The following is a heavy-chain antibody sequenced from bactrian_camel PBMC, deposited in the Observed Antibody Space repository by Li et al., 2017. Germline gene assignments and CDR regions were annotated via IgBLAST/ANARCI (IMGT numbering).Heavy chain of an antibody. Sequence: HVQLVESGGGLVHPGGSRRLSCTASGFTSSSYFMSRVRQAPGKGLEWVSSINADGSITVYADSVRGRFTISRDNAKTTLYLQMNSLKSEDTALYYCASAVEPWGLGTQVTVS. CDR3: ASAVEP. CDR2: INADGSIT. V-gene: IGHV3-2*01. J-gene: IGHJ6*01. CDR1: GFTSSSYF.